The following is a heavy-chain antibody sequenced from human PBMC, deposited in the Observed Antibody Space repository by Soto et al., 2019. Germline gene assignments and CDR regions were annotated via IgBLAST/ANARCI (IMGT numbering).Heavy chain of an antibody. D-gene: IGHD1-26*01. CDR2: INHSGST. J-gene: IGHJ5*02. V-gene: IGHV4-34*01. CDR3: AIVGATSIHWFDP. CDR1: GGSFSGYY. Sequence: SETLSLTCAVYGGSFSGYYWSWIRQPPGKGLEWIGEINHSGSTNYNPSLKSRVTISVDTSKNQFSLKLSSVTAADTAVYYCAIVGATSIHWFDPWGQGTLVTVSS.